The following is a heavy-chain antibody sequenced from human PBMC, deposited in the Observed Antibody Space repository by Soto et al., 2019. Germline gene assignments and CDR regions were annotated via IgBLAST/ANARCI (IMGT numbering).Heavy chain of an antibody. CDR2: ISYDGSNK. CDR3: ARSGLPLIEILDY. V-gene: IGHV3-30*03. CDR1: GFTFSSYG. D-gene: IGHD1-1*01. J-gene: IGHJ4*01. Sequence: GGSLRLSCAASGFTFSSYGMHWVRQAPGKGLEWVAVISYDGSNKYYADSVKGRFTISRDNSKNTLYLQMNSLRAEDTAVYYCARSGLPLIEILDYWGHGTLVTVSS.